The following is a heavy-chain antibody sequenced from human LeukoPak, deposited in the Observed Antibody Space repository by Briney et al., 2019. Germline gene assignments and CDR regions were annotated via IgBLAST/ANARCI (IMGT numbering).Heavy chain of an antibody. CDR2: TSSNGGST. V-gene: IGHV3-64D*09. CDR3: VKDYSSSGYYYGMDV. D-gene: IGHD6-6*01. Sequence: PGGSLRLSCSASGFTFSSYAMHWVCQAPGKGLEYVSATSSNGGSTYYADSVKGRFTISRDNSKSTLYLQMSSLRPEDTAVYYCVKDYSSSGYYYGMDVWGQGTTVTVSS. CDR1: GFTFSSYA. J-gene: IGHJ6*02.